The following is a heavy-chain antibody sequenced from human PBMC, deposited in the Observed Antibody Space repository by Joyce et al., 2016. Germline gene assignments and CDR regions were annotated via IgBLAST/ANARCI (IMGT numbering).Heavy chain of an antibody. Sequence: QVQLVQSGAEVKRPGSSVKVSCNVSGGTFSRFPINWVRQAPGQGLEWMGGIIAPFDAAKYPQKFQASVTITADDSTSTAYMELSSLTSEDTAMYYCARGTIFGVIGKGMDVWGQGTTVTVSS. J-gene: IGHJ6*02. CDR3: ARGTIFGVIGKGMDV. D-gene: IGHD3-3*01. CDR2: IIAPFDAA. V-gene: IGHV1-69*01. CDR1: GGTFSRFP.